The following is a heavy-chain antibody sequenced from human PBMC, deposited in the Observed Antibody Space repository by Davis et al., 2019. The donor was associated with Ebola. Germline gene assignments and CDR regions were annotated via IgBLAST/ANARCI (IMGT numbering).Heavy chain of an antibody. CDR2: IYYSGST. J-gene: IGHJ4*02. D-gene: IGHD3-10*01. V-gene: IGHV4-59*01. CDR3: TNYYGSV. CDR1: GGSISSYY. Sequence: SETLSLTCTVSGGSISSYYWSWVRQPPGKGMEWIGDIYYSGSTTYNPSLKSRVTISVDTSKNQFSLKLSSVTAADTAVYYCTNYYGSVWGQGTLVTVSS.